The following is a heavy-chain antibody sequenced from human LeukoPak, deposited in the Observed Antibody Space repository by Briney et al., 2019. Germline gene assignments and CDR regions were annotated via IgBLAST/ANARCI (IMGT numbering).Heavy chain of an antibody. CDR1: GYTFTNFA. CDR2: INAGNGNI. V-gene: IGHV1-3*01. D-gene: IGHD6-13*01. J-gene: IGHJ4*02. Sequence: ASVKVSCKTSGYTFTNFAIHWLRQAPGQRLERMGWINAGNGNIRYSQDFQGRVAFTSDTSASTSYMELSSLRSEDTAVYYCARDNSWASAGCTNFDYWGQGTLVTVSS. CDR3: ARDNSWASAGCTNFDY.